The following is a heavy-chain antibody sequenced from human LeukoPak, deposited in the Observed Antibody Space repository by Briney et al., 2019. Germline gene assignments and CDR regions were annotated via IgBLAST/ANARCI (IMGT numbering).Heavy chain of an antibody. D-gene: IGHD6-19*01. J-gene: IGHJ4*02. Sequence: PGGSLRLSCAASGFSFSDHYVDWVRQAPGKGLEWVGRIRNKANSYTTEYAASVTGRFTISRDESKNSVYLQMNSLKTEDTAVYYCLRSPYSSGWFGDYWGQGILVTVSS. V-gene: IGHV3-72*01. CDR1: GFSFSDHY. CDR3: LRSPYSSGWFGDY. CDR2: IRNKANSYTT.